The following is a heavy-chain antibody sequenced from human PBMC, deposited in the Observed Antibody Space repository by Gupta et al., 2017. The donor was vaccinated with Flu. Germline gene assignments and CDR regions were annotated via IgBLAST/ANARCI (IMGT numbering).Heavy chain of an antibody. CDR1: GGSISSYY. J-gene: IGHJ5*02. CDR3: ARELDSSGWYRGNWFDP. D-gene: IGHD6-19*01. V-gene: IGHV4-4*07. Sequence: QVQLQESGPGLEKPSETLSLTCTVSGGSISSYYWSWIRQPAGKGLEWIGRIYTSGSTNSNPSLKRRVTMSVDTSKNQFSLKLSSVTAADTAVYYCARELDSSGWYRGNWFDPWGQGTLVTVSS. CDR2: IYTSGST.